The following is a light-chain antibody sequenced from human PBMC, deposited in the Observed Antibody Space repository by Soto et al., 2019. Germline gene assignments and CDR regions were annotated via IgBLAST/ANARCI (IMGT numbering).Light chain of an antibody. J-gene: IGLJ1*01. CDR2: YNN. CDR1: SSDIGSNT. Sequence: QSVLTQPPSVSGTPVQRVIISCSGSSSDIGSNTVNWYQQLPGAAPKLLMHYNNQRPSGVPDRFSGSKSGTSASLAIFGLQADDEGDYYCAAWDDSLKAHVFGTGTKVTVL. V-gene: IGLV1-44*01. CDR3: AAWDDSLKAHV.